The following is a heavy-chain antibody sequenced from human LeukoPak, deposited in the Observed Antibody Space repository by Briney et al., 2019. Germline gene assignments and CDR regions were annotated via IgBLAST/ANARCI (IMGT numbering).Heavy chain of an antibody. CDR1: GGSINSGSYY. V-gene: IGHV4-39*07. CDR3: ASRVGYSRYNWFDP. Sequence: PSETLSHTCTVSGGSINSGSYYWGWIRQPPGKGLEWIGEINHSGSTNYNPSLKSRVTISVDTSKNQFSLKLSSVTAADTAVYCCASRVGYSRYNWFDPWGQGTLVTVSS. D-gene: IGHD6-13*01. CDR2: INHSGST. J-gene: IGHJ5*02.